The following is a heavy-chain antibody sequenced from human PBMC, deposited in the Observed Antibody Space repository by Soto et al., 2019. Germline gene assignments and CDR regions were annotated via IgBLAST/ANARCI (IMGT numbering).Heavy chain of an antibody. CDR1: GGSFSGYY. Sequence: PSETLSLTCAVYGGSFSGYYWSWIRQPPGKGLEWIGEINHSGSTNYNPSLKSRVTISVDTSKNQFSLKLSSVTAADTAVYYCARAYSSSGYYYYYMDVWGKGTTVTVS. CDR3: ARAYSSSGYYYYYMDV. J-gene: IGHJ6*03. CDR2: INHSGST. V-gene: IGHV4-34*01. D-gene: IGHD6-6*01.